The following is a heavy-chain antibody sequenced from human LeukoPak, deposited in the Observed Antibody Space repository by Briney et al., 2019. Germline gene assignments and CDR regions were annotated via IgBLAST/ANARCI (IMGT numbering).Heavy chain of an antibody. CDR3: AREYSGTGIDAFDI. CDR2: INPNSGGT. V-gene: IGHV1-2*02. J-gene: IGHJ3*02. Sequence: ASVKVSCKASGYTFTGYYMHWVRQAPGQGLEWMGWINPNSGGTNYAQKFQGRVTMTRDTSISTAYMELSRLRSDDTAVYYCAREYSGTGIDAFDIWGQGTMVTVSS. CDR1: GYTFTGYY. D-gene: IGHD1-26*01.